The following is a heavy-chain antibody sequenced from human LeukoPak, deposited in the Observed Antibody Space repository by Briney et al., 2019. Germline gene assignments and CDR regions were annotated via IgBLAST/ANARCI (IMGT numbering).Heavy chain of an antibody. J-gene: IGHJ3*02. D-gene: IGHD3-10*01. CDR1: GFTFSSYE. Sequence: PGGSLRLSCAASGFTFSSYEMNWVRQAPGKGLEWVSYISSSGSTIYYADSVKGRFTISRDNAKNSLYLQMNSLRAEDTAVYYCAKDGRQRKTYFYGSASANAFDIWGQGTMVTVSS. CDR2: ISSSGSTI. V-gene: IGHV3-48*03. CDR3: AKDGRQRKTYFYGSASANAFDI.